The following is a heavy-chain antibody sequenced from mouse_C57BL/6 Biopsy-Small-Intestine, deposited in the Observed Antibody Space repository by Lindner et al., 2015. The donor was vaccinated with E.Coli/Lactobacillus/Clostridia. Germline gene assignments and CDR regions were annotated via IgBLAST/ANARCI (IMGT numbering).Heavy chain of an antibody. J-gene: IGHJ3*01. CDR3: ARPYNYGSSPFAY. Sequence: VQLQESGGGLVKPGGSLKLSCAASGFTFSDYGMHWVRQAPEKGLEWVAYISSGSSTIYYADTVKGRFTISRDNAKNTLFLQMTSLRSEDTAMYYCARPYNYGSSPFAYWGQGTLVTVSA. V-gene: IGHV5-17*01. CDR2: ISSGSSTI. D-gene: IGHD1-1*01. CDR1: GFTFSDYG.